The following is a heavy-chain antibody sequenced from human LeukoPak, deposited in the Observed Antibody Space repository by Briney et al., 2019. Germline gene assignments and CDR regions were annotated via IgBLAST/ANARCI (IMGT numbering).Heavy chain of an antibody. CDR1: GGSISSYY. D-gene: IGHD3-22*01. V-gene: IGHV4-59*01. Sequence: TSETLSLTCTVSGGSISSYYWSCIRQPPGKGLEWIGYIYYSGSTNYNPSLKSRVTISVDTSKNQFSLKLSSVTAADTAVYYCARVDSSGDYFDYWGQGTLVTVSS. J-gene: IGHJ4*02. CDR3: ARVDSSGDYFDY. CDR2: IYYSGST.